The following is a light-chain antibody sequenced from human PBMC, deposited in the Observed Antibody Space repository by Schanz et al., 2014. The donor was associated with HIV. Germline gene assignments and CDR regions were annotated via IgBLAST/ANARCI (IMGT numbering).Light chain of an antibody. V-gene: IGLV2-14*03. CDR2: DVF. CDR3: CSYAGSSTWV. CDR1: NSDIGAYNY. Sequence: QSALTQPASVSGSPGQSIAISCTGTNSDIGAYNYVSWYQQHPDKAPKLIIYDVFKRPSGVPDRVSGSKSGNTASLTISGLQADDEADYYCCSYAGSSTWVFGGGTKLTVL. J-gene: IGLJ3*02.